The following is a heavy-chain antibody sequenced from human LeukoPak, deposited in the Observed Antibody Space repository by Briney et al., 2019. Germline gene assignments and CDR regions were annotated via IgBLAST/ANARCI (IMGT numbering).Heavy chain of an antibody. CDR2: IYWDNDK. D-gene: IGHD2-15*01. V-gene: IGHV2-5*02. CDR3: AHTETGGYDPTVEYFDY. CDR1: GFSLSIRGEG. Sequence: ESGPTLVKPTQTLTLTCTFSGFSLSIRGEGVGWIRQPPGKALEWLALIYWDNDKLYSPSLQSRLTITMDTSKNQVVLTMTNMDPVDTATYYCAHTETGGYDPTVEYFDYWGQGTLVTVSS. J-gene: IGHJ4*02.